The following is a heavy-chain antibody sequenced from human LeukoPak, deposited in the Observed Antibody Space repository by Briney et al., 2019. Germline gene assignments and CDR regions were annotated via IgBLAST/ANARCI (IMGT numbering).Heavy chain of an antibody. V-gene: IGHV3-23*01. CDR1: GFTFSSYA. CDR2: ISGSGDNT. CDR3: AKMKGHPLPKYYMGV. D-gene: IGHD1-26*01. Sequence: PGGSLRLSCVASGFTFSSYAMNWVRQAPGKGLEWVSLISGSGDNTHYAGSVKGRLTISRDNSKNTLYLQVNSLRAEDTAIYYCAKMKGHPLPKYYMGVWGQGTTVTVSS. J-gene: IGHJ6*01.